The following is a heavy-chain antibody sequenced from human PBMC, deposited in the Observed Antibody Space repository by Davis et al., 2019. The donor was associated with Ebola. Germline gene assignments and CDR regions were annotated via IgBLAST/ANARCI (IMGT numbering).Heavy chain of an antibody. D-gene: IGHD6-19*01. Sequence: GESLKISCAASGFTFSSYAMHWVRQAPGKGLEWVAVISYDGSNKYYADSVKGRFTISRDNSKNTLYLQMNSLRAEDTAVYYCAISSGWYGYFQHWGQGTLVTVSS. CDR2: ISYDGSNK. V-gene: IGHV3-30-3*01. CDR3: AISSGWYGYFQH. J-gene: IGHJ1*01. CDR1: GFTFSSYA.